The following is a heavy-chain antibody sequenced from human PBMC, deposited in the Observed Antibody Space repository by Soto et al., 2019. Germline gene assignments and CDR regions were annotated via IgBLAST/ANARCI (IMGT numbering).Heavy chain of an antibody. D-gene: IGHD2-15*01. CDR3: AMACSTRGNCFIIEH. CDR1: GFAFSSHG. Sequence: QVQLVESGGGVVQPGRSLRLSCAASGFAFSSHGMHWVRQAPGKGLEWSGVISYDGSTTYYAASVKGRFTISSDNCNNALYLQMSSLRVEDTAVYYCAMACSTRGNCFIIEHWGQGILVTVSS. CDR2: ISYDGSTT. J-gene: IGHJ1*01. V-gene: IGHV3-30*03.